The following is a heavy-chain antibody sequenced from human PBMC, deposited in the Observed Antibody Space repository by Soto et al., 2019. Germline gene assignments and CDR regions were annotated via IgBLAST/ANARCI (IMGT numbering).Heavy chain of an antibody. CDR3: AKEARSKHDILTGYWAH. Sequence: GGSLRLSCAASGFTFSAYSMNWVRQAPGKGLEWVSSISSTTSKIYYADSVKGRFTISRDNAKNSLFLQMISLRAEDTAVYYCAKEARSKHDILTGYWAHWGQGALVTVSS. V-gene: IGHV3-21*01. CDR2: ISSTTSKI. D-gene: IGHD3-9*01. CDR1: GFTFSAYS. J-gene: IGHJ4*02.